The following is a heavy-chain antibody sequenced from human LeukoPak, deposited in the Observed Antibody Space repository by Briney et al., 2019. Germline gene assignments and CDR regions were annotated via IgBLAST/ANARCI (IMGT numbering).Heavy chain of an antibody. D-gene: IGHD3-3*01. CDR3: ARKDFWSGYFDY. V-gene: IGHV3-7*01. J-gene: IGHJ4*02. CDR2: IKQDGSEK. Sequence: GGSLRLSCVASGLTFSSYWMNWVRQAPGKGLEWVANIKQDGSEKYYVGSVKGWFTISRDNAKSSLYLQMNSLRAEDTAVYYCARKDFWSGYFDYWGQGTLVTVSS. CDR1: GLTFSSYW.